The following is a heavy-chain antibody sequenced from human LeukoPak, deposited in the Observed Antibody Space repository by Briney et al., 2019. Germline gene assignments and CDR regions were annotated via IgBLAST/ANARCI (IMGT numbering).Heavy chain of an antibody. CDR2: ISYDGSNK. CDR1: GFTFSSYG. CDR3: AKDGSPATQYFDY. J-gene: IGHJ4*02. D-gene: IGHD1-14*01. V-gene: IGHV3-30*18. Sequence: GGSLRLSCAASGFTFSSYGMHWVRQAPGKGLEWVAVISYDGSNKYYADSVKGRFTISRDNSKNTLYLQMNSLRAEDTAVYYCAKDGSPATQYFDYWGQGTLVTVSS.